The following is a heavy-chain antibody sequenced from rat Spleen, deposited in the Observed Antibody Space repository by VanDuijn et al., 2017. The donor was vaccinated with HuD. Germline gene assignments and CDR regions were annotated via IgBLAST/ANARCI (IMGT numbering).Heavy chain of an antibody. V-gene: IGHV5-20*01. CDR2: ISYDGGST. D-gene: IGHD4-5*01. Sequence: EVQLVESGGGLVQPGRSLKLSCAASGFIFSDYYMAWVRQAPTKGLEWVAYISYDGGSTYYRDSVKGRFTISRDNAKSTLYLQVDSLKSEDTATYYCARHGRGKTTNYYVMDAWGQGVSVTVSS. J-gene: IGHJ4*01. CDR3: ARHGRGKTTNYYVMDA. CDR1: GFIFSDYY.